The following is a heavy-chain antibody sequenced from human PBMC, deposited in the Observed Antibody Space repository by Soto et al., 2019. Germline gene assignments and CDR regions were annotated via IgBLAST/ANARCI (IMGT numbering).Heavy chain of an antibody. Sequence: GGSLRLSCAASGFTFSSYGMHWVRQAPGKGLEWVAVISYDGSNKYYADSVKGRFTISRDNSKNTLYLQMNSLRAEDTAVYYCAKGWSFKMTTVTTRGTGLFDYWGQGTLVTVSS. V-gene: IGHV3-30*18. CDR2: ISYDGSNK. J-gene: IGHJ4*02. D-gene: IGHD4-17*01. CDR3: AKGWSFKMTTVTTRGTGLFDY. CDR1: GFTFSSYG.